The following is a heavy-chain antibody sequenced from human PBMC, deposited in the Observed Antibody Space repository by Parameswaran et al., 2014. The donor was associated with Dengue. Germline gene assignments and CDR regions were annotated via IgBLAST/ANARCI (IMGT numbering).Heavy chain of an antibody. CDR3: ARSSYSYGFLGDGDYFDY. V-gene: IGHV2-70*04. Sequence: RWIRQPPGKALEWLARIDWDDDKFYSTSLKTRLTISKDTSKNQVVLTMTNMDPVDTATYYCARSSYSYGFLGDGDYFDYWGQGTLVTVSS. J-gene: IGHJ4*02. D-gene: IGHD5-18*01. CDR2: IDWDDDK.